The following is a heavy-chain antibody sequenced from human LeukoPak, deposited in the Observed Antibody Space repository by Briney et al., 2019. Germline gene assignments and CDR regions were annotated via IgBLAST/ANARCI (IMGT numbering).Heavy chain of an antibody. CDR1: GGSFSGYY. Sequence: SETLSLTCAVYGGSFSGYYWSWIRQPPGKGLEWIGEINHSGSTNYNPSLKSRVTISVDTSKNQFSLKLSSVTAADTAVYYCARPYDFWSGYPYFDYWGQGTLVTVSS. CDR3: ARPYDFWSGYPYFDY. D-gene: IGHD3-3*01. CDR2: INHSGST. J-gene: IGHJ4*02. V-gene: IGHV4-34*01.